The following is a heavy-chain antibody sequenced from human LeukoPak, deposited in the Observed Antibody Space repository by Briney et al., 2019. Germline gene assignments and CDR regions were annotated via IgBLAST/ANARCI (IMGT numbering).Heavy chain of an antibody. Sequence: GVSLRLSCAASGLTLRSYGMHWVRQAPGKGLEGVVVIWYEGSNKYYADSVQGRFTISRDNCKSTLYLQMHSLRAEDTVVYFCARGPEYCSSSPDSWGQRTLVTVSS. D-gene: IGHD6-6*01. CDR1: GLTLRSYG. CDR3: ARGPEYCSSSPDS. J-gene: IGHJ5*01. V-gene: IGHV3-33*01. CDR2: IWYEGSNK.